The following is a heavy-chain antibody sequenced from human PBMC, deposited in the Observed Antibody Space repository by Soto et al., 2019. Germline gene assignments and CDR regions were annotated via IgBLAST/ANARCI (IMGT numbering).Heavy chain of an antibody. V-gene: IGHV1-69*01. J-gene: IGHJ6*02. CDR2: IIPAHDTP. D-gene: IGHD2-15*01. Sequence: QVQLVQSGPEVKKPGSSVKVSCKASGGTFRTYAVSWVRRAPGHGLEWLGGIIPAHDTPNYAPRFGGRVPITADESTNTAYMELNSLTSDDTAVYYCSRDRRAYNMGSENYFYGMDVWGQGTTVTVSS. CDR3: SRDRRAYNMGSENYFYGMDV. CDR1: GGTFRTYA.